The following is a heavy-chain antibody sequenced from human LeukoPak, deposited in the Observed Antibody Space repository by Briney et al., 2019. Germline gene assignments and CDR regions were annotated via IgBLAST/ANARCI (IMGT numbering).Heavy chain of an antibody. Sequence: PSETLSLTCAVYGGSFNDYFCSWIRQPPGKGLEWIGETSRGEGTHYSSSLRSRVIISVDTSKNQCSLKLSSVTAADTAVYYCARGTGRSKTGYWGQGTLVTVSS. CDR1: GGSFNDYF. J-gene: IGHJ4*02. CDR3: ARGTGRSKTGY. CDR2: TSRGEGT. V-gene: IGHV4-34*01. D-gene: IGHD1-26*01.